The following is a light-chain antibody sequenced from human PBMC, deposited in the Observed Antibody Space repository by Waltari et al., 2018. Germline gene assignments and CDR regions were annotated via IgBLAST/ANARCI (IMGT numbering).Light chain of an antibody. V-gene: IGLV3-1*01. J-gene: IGLJ2*01. CDR1: NLGGKY. CDR2: QDN. Sequence: SYEVTQPPSVSVSPGQKATISCSGDNLGGKYVCWFQHKPGQAPVLIIYQDNKRPSGIPGRFSASNSGNTATLTISGAQAVDEADYYCQSWDSDLTFGGGTKLTVL. CDR3: QSWDSDLT.